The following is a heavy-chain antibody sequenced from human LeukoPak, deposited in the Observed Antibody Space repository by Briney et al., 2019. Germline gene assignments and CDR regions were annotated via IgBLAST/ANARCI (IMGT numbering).Heavy chain of an antibody. V-gene: IGHV4-39*01. J-gene: IGHJ4*02. D-gene: IGHD3-22*01. Sequence: PSETLSLTCTVSGGSISSGTYYWGWIRQPPGKGLEWIGSVSYSGTTYYNPSLKTRVTISVDTSKNQFSLKLTSVTAADTAVYYCARHVYDLLGYYDTSGYQAFLDFWGQGTLVTVSS. CDR2: VSYSGTT. CDR3: ARHVYDLLGYYDTSGYQAFLDF. CDR1: GGSISSGTYY.